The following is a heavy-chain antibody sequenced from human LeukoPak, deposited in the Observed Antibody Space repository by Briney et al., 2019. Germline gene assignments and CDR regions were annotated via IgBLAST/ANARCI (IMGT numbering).Heavy chain of an antibody. Sequence: SESLSLTCAVSGYSISSGYYWGWIRPPPGKGLEWIGSIYHSGSTYYNPSLKSRVTISVDTSKNQFSLKLSSVTAADTAVYYCAMEEAVAGPKGYWGQGTLVTVSS. V-gene: IGHV4-38-2*01. CDR2: IYHSGST. CDR3: AMEEAVAGPKGY. CDR1: GYSISSGYY. D-gene: IGHD6-19*01. J-gene: IGHJ4*02.